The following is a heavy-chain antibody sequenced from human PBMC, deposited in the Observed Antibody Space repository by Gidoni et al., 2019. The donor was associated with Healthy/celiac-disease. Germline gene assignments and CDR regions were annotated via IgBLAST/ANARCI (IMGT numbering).Heavy chain of an antibody. J-gene: IGHJ4*02. CDR3: AREDYSNYAHFDY. Sequence: EVQLVESGGGLVQPGGSLRLSCAASGFPFSSYWMHWVRQAPGKGLVWVSRINSDGSSTSYADSVKGRFTISRDNAKNTLYLQMNSLRAEDTAVYYCAREDYSNYAHFDYWGQGTLVTVSS. CDR2: INSDGSST. V-gene: IGHV3-74*01. CDR1: GFPFSSYW. D-gene: IGHD4-4*01.